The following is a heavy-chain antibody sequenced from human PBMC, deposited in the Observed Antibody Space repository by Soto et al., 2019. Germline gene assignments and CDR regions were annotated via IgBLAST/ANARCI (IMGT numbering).Heavy chain of an antibody. D-gene: IGHD3-16*01. Sequence: ASVKVSCKASGYTFTSYYMHWVRQAPGQGLEWMGIINPSGGSTSYAQKLQGRVTMTRDTSTSTVYMELSSLRSEDTAVYYCVKDRRAGGNSAFYFDFWGQGAQVTVSS. V-gene: IGHV1-46*01. J-gene: IGHJ5*01. CDR3: VKDRRAGGNSAFYFDF. CDR1: GYTFTSYY. CDR2: INPSGGST.